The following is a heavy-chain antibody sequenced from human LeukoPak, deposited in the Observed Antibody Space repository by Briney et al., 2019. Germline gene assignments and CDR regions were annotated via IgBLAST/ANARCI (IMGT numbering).Heavy chain of an antibody. D-gene: IGHD6-19*01. J-gene: IGHJ4*02. V-gene: IGHV4-30-2*01. CDR1: GGSISSGGYS. CDR2: IYHSGST. CDR3: ARDTSGWYYFDY. Sequence: PSETLSLTCTVSGGSISSGGYSWSWIRQPPGKGLEWIGYIYHSGSTYYNPSLKSRVTISVDRSKNQFSLKLSSVTAADTAVYYCARDTSGWYYFDYWGQGTLVTVSS.